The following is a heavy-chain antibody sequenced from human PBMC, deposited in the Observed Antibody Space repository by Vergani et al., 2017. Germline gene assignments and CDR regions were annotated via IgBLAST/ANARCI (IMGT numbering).Heavy chain of an antibody. J-gene: IGHJ6*02. V-gene: IGHV3-23*01. CDR1: GFRFREHG. Sequence: EVQLLESGGGSVQPGESLRLSCVASGFRFREHGMNWVRQAPGKGLEWVSGISGHDHRTLYADSVKGRFIISRDDSKNTLYLQMSSLRVEDTAIYYCARAFGREQQPLYYYYGMDVWGQGTTVTVSS. D-gene: IGHD1-26*01. CDR3: ARAFGREQQPLYYYYGMDV. CDR2: ISGHDHRT.